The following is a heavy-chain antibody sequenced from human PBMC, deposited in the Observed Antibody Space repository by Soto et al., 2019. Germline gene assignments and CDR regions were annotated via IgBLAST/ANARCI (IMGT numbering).Heavy chain of an antibody. Sequence: ASVKVSCKASGYTFTGYYMHWVRQAPGQGLEWMGWINPNSGGTNYAQKFQGRVTMTRDTSISTAYMELSRMRSDDTAVYYCARHTRRGYSYGPLGYWGQGTLVTVSS. D-gene: IGHD5-18*01. J-gene: IGHJ4*02. V-gene: IGHV1-2*02. CDR1: GYTFTGYY. CDR3: ARHTRRGYSYGPLGY. CDR2: INPNSGGT.